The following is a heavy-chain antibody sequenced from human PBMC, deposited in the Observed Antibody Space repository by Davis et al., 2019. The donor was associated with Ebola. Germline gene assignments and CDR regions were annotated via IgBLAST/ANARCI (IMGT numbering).Heavy chain of an antibody. CDR1: GFTFTDYY. CDR2: ISGDSLYT. Sequence: GESLKISCAASGFTFTDYYMGWIRQAPGKGLEWVSYISGDSLYTNYADSVRGRLTISRDDAKNSLYLQMNSLRVEDTAVYYCARGVAVAGYYFDYWGQGTLVTVSS. J-gene: IGHJ4*02. CDR3: ARGVAVAGYYFDY. V-gene: IGHV3-11*05. D-gene: IGHD6-19*01.